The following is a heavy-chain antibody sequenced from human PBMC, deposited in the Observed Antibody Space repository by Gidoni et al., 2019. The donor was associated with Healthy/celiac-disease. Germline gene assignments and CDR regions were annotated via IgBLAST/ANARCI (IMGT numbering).Heavy chain of an antibody. CDR1: GVSLSSYY. CDR3: ARGSDYGDYS. D-gene: IGHD4-17*01. CDR2: IYTSGST. Sequence: QVQLQESGPGLVKPSATLSLTCPVSGVSLSSYYWIWIRPPAGKGLEWFGRIYTSGSTNYNPSLKSRVTMSVDTSKNQFSLKLSSVTAADTAVYYCARGSDYGDYSWGQGTLVTVSS. J-gene: IGHJ4*02. V-gene: IGHV4-4*07.